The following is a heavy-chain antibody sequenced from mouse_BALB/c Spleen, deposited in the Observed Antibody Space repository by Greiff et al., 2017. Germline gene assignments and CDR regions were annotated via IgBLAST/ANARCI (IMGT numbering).Heavy chain of an antibody. J-gene: IGHJ4*01. D-gene: IGHD1-1*01. CDR1: GFTFSSFG. V-gene: IGHV5-17*02. CDR2: ISSGSSTI. Sequence: EVHLVESGGGLVQPGGSRKLSCAASGFTFSSFGMHWVRQAPEKGLEWVAYISSGSSTIYYADTVKGRFTISRDNPKNTLFLQMTSLRSEDTAMYYGARSVQGGFVDYWGQGTSVTVSS. CDR3: ARSVQGGFVDY.